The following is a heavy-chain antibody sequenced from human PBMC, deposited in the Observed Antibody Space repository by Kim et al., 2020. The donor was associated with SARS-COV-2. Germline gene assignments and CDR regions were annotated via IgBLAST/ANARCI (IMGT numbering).Heavy chain of an antibody. CDR2: INTKTGSP. CDR1: GYTFTDYG. D-gene: IGHD6-19*01. Sequence: ASVKVSCKASGYTFTDYGVNWVRQAPGQGLEWMGWINTKTGSPTYAQGFTGRFVFSLDTSVSTAYLLISSLETEDTAVYYCARAVTGTFDYWGQGTPVTV. CDR3: ARAVTGTFDY. V-gene: IGHV7-4-1*02. J-gene: IGHJ4*02.